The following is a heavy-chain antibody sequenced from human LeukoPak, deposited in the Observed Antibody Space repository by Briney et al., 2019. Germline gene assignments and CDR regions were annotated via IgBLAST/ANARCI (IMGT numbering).Heavy chain of an antibody. CDR1: GGSISSYY. CDR3: ARERAYCSGGSCRRQFDY. J-gene: IGHJ4*02. CDR2: IYYSGST. D-gene: IGHD2-15*01. V-gene: IGHV4-59*01. Sequence: PSETLSLTCTVSGGSISSYYWSWIRQPPGKGLEWIGYIYYSGSTNYNPSLKSRVTISVDTSKNQFSLKLSSVTAADTAVYYCARERAYCSGGSCRRQFDYWGQGTLVTVSS.